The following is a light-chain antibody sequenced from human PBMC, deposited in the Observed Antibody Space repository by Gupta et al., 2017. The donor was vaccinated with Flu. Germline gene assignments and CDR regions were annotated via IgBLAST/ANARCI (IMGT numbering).Light chain of an antibody. V-gene: IGLV1-40*01. J-gene: IGLJ3*02. Sequence: GKIASTVCSGKIGEGSDVHWYQQHPGAAPKLLIYGNDNRPSGVPARFSGSNSGSTASLAITRVQAEDEADYYCQASDNSLRGSVFGGGTKLTVL. CDR2: GND. CDR1: SGKIGEGSD. CDR3: QASDNSLRGSV.